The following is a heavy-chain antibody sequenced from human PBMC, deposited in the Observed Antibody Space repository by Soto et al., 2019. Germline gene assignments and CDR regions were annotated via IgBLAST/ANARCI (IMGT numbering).Heavy chain of an antibody. CDR1: GGSFTGYY. J-gene: IGHJ6*02. CDR2: ICHSGST. V-gene: IGHV4-34*01. CDR3: GRAHRDLQQLVHYSKSMDV. Sequence: SETLSLTCAVNGGSFTGYYGAWIRQSPGKGLEWIGEICHSGSTNYNPSLKSRVTISVDRSKNQFSLKLTSVTAADTAVYYCGRAHRDLQQLVHYSKSMDVWGQGTTVTVSS. D-gene: IGHD6-13*01.